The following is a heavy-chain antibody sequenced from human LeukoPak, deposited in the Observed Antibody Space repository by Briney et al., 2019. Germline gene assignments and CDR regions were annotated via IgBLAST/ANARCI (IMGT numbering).Heavy chain of an antibody. CDR1: GYTFTSYD. J-gene: IGHJ5*02. V-gene: IGHV1-8*03. CDR3: ARGRATVTTHWFDP. Sequence: ASVKVSCLASGYTFTSYDMNWVRQATGQGLEWMGWMNPNSGNTGYAQKFQGRVTITRNTSISTAYMELSSLTSEDTAVYYCARGRATVTTHWFDPWGQGTLVTVSS. CDR2: MNPNSGNT. D-gene: IGHD4-11*01.